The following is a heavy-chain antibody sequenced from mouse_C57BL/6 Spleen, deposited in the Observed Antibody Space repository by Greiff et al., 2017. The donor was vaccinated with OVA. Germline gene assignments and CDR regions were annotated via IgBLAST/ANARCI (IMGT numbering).Heavy chain of an antibody. Sequence: EVQGVESGGGLVKPGGSLKLSCAASGFTFSSYAMSWVRQTPEKRLEWVATISDGGSYTYYPDNVKGRFTISRDNAKNNLYLQMSHLKSEDTAMYYCAREDYYGSSPDYWGQGTTLTVSS. CDR3: AREDYYGSSPDY. J-gene: IGHJ2*01. CDR2: ISDGGSYT. V-gene: IGHV5-4*01. CDR1: GFTFSSYA. D-gene: IGHD1-1*01.